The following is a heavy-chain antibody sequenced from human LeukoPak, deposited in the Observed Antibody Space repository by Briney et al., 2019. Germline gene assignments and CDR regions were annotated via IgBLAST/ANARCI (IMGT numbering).Heavy chain of an antibody. Sequence: GASVKVSCKTSGYTFSGSYIHWVRQAPGQGLEWMGWINPNSGGTNYAQKFQGRVTMTRDTSINTVYMELSRLRSDETAVYYCARDAMDTGMVTDHWGQGTLVSVSS. CDR3: ARDAMDTGMVTDH. V-gene: IGHV1-2*02. CDR2: INPNSGGT. CDR1: GYTFSGSY. J-gene: IGHJ4*02. D-gene: IGHD5-18*01.